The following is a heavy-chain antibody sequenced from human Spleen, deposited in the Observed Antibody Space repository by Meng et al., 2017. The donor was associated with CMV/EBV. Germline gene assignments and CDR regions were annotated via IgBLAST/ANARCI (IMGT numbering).Heavy chain of an antibody. Sequence: SGYTFNGYYLHWVRQAPGQGLEWMGWINPNSGGTNYAQKFQGRVTMTRDTSITTAYMELSRLRSDDTAVYYCALLSGGHIVVVIGYWGQGTLVTVSS. D-gene: IGHD2-21*01. V-gene: IGHV1-2*02. CDR3: ALLSGGHIVVVIGY. CDR1: GYTFNGYY. CDR2: INPNSGGT. J-gene: IGHJ4*02.